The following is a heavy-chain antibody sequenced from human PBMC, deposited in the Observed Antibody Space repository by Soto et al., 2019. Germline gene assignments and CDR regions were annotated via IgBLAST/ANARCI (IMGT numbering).Heavy chain of an antibody. D-gene: IGHD3-9*01. CDR3: ARDRHDILTGYYDYYYGMDV. CDR1: GGSISSSNW. Sequence: KTSETLSLTCAVSGGSISSSNWWSWVRQPPGKGLEWIGEIYHSGSTNYNPSLKSRVTISVDKSKNQFSLKLSSVTAADTAVYYCARDRHDILTGYYDYYYGMDVWGQGTTVTVSS. CDR2: IYHSGST. V-gene: IGHV4-4*02. J-gene: IGHJ6*02.